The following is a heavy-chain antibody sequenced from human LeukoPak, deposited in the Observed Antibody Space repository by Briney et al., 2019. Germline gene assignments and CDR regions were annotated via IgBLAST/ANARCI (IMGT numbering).Heavy chain of an antibody. CDR1: GGTFSSYA. J-gene: IGHJ5*02. CDR3: ARLADDYGDYGWFDP. D-gene: IGHD4-17*01. CDR2: IIPISGTA. Sequence: ASVKVSCKASGGTFSSYAISWVRQAPGQGLEWMGGIIPISGTANYAQKFQGRVTITTDESTSTAYMELSSLRSEDTAVYYCARLADDYGDYGWFDPWGQGTLVTVSS. V-gene: IGHV1-69*05.